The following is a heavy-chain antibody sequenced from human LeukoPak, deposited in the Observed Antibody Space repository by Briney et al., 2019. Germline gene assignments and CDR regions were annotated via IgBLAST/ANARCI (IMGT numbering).Heavy chain of an antibody. CDR1: GGSIRSDPFY. D-gene: IGHD2-8*02. V-gene: IGHV4-61*02. Sequence: SQTLSLTCTVSGGSIRSDPFYWSWIRQPAGKRPEWLGRVYTSGSTDYNPSLKSRVRISLDTSKNQFSLTLTSVTAADTAVYYCVRDRLVASTWDYWGQGTLVTVSS. CDR3: VRDRLVASTWDY. J-gene: IGHJ4*02. CDR2: VYTSGST.